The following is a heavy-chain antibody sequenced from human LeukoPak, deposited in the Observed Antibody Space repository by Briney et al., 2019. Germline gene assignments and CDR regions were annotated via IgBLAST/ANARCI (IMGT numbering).Heavy chain of an antibody. J-gene: IGHJ4*03. CDR1: GFTFDTFG. CDR2: VSSTLDNT. CDR3: AKRTVRFLEWGQRGYFDY. V-gene: IGHV3-23*01. D-gene: IGHD3-3*01. Sequence: PGGSLRLSCAASGFTFDTFGMNWVRQAPGKGLEWVASVSSTLDNTYYADSVKGRFTISRDNSVNTLYLQMNSLRADDTAIYYCAKRTVRFLEWGQRGYFDYWGQGALVTVSS.